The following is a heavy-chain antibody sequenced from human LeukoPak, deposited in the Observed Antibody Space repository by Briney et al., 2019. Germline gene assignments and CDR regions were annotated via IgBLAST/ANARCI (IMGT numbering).Heavy chain of an antibody. V-gene: IGHV1-24*01. D-gene: IGHD5-12*01. CDR3: ARDPPVEMATTTPFDY. CDR1: GYTLTELS. CDR2: FDPEDGET. Sequence: ASVKVSCKVSGYTLTELSMHWVRQAPGKGLEWMGGFDPEDGETIYAQKFQGRVTMTEDTSTDTAYMELSSLRSEDTAVYYCARDPPVEMATTTPFDYWGQGTLVTVSS. J-gene: IGHJ4*02.